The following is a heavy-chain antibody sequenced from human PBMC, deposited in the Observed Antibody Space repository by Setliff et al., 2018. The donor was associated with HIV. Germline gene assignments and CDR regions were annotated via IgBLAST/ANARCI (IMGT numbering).Heavy chain of an antibody. CDR3: ARDLVVSGGWFDT. CDR2: INPNSGGT. CDR1: GYTFTAYS. V-gene: IGHV1-2*02. J-gene: IGHJ5*02. Sequence: GASVKVSCKASGYTFTAYSTHWARQAPGQGLEWMGWINPNSGGTHYAQRFEDRVTMTWDTTFSTGYMELTGLRSDDTAVYYCARDLVVSGGWFDTWGQGTLVTVSS. D-gene: IGHD3-10*01.